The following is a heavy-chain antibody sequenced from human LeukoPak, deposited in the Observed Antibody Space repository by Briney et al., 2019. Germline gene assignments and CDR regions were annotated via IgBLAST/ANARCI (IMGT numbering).Heavy chain of an antibody. Sequence: HPSETLSLTCAVSGGSISSGGYSWSWVRQAPGKGLEWVGNINQDGSHENYVDSVKGRFTISRDNAKNALYLQMNSLRAEDTAVYYCARPWPQGGDCYEYWGQGTLVTVSS. CDR3: ARPWPQGGDCYEY. D-gene: IGHD2-21*01. J-gene: IGHJ4*02. CDR2: INQDGSHE. CDR1: GGSISSGGYS. V-gene: IGHV3-7*03.